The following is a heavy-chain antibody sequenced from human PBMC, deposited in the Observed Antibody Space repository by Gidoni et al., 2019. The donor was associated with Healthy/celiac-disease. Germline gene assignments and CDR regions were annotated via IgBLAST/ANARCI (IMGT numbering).Heavy chain of an antibody. J-gene: IGHJ6*02. CDR2: IYYSGST. V-gene: IGHV4-39*01. Sequence: QLQLQESGPGLVKPSETLSLTCTVSGGSISSSSYYWGWIRQPPGKGLEWIGIIYYSGSTYYNPSLKSRVTISVDTSKNQFSLKLSSVTAADTAVYYCARLRAVAGYYYYGMDVWGQGTTVTVSS. CDR3: ARLRAVAGYYYYGMDV. CDR1: GGSISSSSYY. D-gene: IGHD6-19*01.